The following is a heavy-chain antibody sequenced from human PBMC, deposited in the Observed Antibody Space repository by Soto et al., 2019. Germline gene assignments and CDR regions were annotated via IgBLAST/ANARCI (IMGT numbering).Heavy chain of an antibody. Sequence: EMRLVESGGGLVQPGRCRRLSCAAAGFAVDDYAMLWVRQAPGTGLEWVSGISWNSGSIGYADSVKGRFTISRDNAKNSLYLQMNSLRAEDTALYYCAKAGFWSGYYSLVDYWGQGTLVTVSS. J-gene: IGHJ4*02. CDR2: ISWNSGSI. CDR1: GFAVDDYA. D-gene: IGHD3-3*01. CDR3: AKAGFWSGYYSLVDY. V-gene: IGHV3-9*01.